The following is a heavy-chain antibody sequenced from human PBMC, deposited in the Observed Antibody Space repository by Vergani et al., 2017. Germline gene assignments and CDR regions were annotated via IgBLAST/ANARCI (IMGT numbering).Heavy chain of an antibody. J-gene: IGHJ3*02. D-gene: IGHD4-23*01. CDR2: IYYSGST. Sequence: QVQLQESGPGLVKPSETLSLTCTVSGGSISSYYWSWIRQPPGKGLEWIGYIYYSGSTNYNPSLKSRVTISVDTSKNQFSLKLSSVTDADTAVYYCARQTTVVADAFDIWGQGTMVTVSS. CDR3: ARQTTVVADAFDI. CDR1: GGSISSYY. V-gene: IGHV4-59*01.